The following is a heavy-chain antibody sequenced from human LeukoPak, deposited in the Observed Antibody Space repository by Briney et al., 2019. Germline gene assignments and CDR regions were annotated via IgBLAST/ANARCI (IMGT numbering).Heavy chain of an antibody. J-gene: IGHJ4*02. D-gene: IGHD6-19*01. Sequence: PGGSLRLSCTASGFTFGDYAISWVRQVPGKGLEWVGFIRTKAYGGTTQYAASVKDRFTISRDDSKNFAYLQINSPKTEDTAVYYCTRDRYSSGWGTFDYWGQGALVTVSS. CDR2: IRTKAYGGTT. CDR3: TRDRYSSGWGTFDY. CDR1: GFTFGDYA. V-gene: IGHV3-49*04.